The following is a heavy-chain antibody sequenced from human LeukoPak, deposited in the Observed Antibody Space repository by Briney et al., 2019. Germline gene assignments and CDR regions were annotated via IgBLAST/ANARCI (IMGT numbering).Heavy chain of an antibody. CDR2: ISSSSSTI. CDR3: ARRLPYYGMDV. J-gene: IGHJ6*02. Sequence: GGSLRLSCAASGFTFSSYSMNWVRQAPGKGLEWVSYISSSSSTIYYADSVKGRFTISRDNAENSVYLQMHSLRAEDTAAYYCARRLPYYGMDVWGQGTTVTVSS. CDR1: GFTFSSYS. V-gene: IGHV3-48*04.